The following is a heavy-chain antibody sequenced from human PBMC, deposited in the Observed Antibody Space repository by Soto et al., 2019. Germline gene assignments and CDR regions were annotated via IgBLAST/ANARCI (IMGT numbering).Heavy chain of an antibody. V-gene: IGHV3-11*01. CDR2: ISGSGSTI. J-gene: IGHJ3*02. CDR3: ARDYYGSGSYPGRNDAFDI. Sequence: GGSLRLSCAASGFTFSDFFMSWVRQAPGKGLEWIAYISGSGSTIRYADSVKGRITISRDNAKNSVSLQMNSLRAEDTAVYYCARDYYGSGSYPGRNDAFDIWGQGTMVTVSS. CDR1: GFTFSDFF. D-gene: IGHD3-10*01.